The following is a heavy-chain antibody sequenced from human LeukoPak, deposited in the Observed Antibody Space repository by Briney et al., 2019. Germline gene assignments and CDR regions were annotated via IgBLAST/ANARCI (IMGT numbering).Heavy chain of an antibody. V-gene: IGHV4-34*01. CDR3: ARDDSSGYYFPHFDY. D-gene: IGHD3-22*01. Sequence: SETLSLTCAVYGGSFSGYYWSWIRQPPGKGLEWIGEINHSGSTNYNPSLKSRVTISVDTSKNQFSLKLSSVTAADTAVYYCARDDSSGYYFPHFDYWGQGTQVTVSS. CDR2: INHSGST. J-gene: IGHJ4*02. CDR1: GGSFSGYY.